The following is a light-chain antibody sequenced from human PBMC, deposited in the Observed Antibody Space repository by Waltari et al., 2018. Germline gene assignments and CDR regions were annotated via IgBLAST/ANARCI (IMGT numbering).Light chain of an antibody. J-gene: IGLJ1*01. CDR3: AAWDDSRSSYV. CDR1: SSNIVNNR. Sequence: SVLTQPPSVSEAPGQRVTIVCSGSSSNIVNNRVNLYQQFPGKSPKLLINYDDLLPSGVSDRFSGSKSGSSASLAISGLQSEDEADYYCAAWDDSRSSYVFGSGTKVTVL. CDR2: YDD. V-gene: IGLV1-36*01.